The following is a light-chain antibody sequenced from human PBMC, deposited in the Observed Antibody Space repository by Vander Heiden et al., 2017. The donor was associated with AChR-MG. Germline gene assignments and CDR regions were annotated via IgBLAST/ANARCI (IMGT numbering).Light chain of an antibody. J-gene: IGLJ1*01. CDR2: QDT. Sequence: SYELTQPPSVSVSPGQTASISCSGEKLSEKYVSWYQQKAGQSPLLVIYQDTKRPPGIPERFSGFNSGNTATLSISGTQSMDEADYYCQAWDSSTAVFGTGTKVTV. CDR1: KLSEKY. V-gene: IGLV3-1*01. CDR3: QAWDSSTAV.